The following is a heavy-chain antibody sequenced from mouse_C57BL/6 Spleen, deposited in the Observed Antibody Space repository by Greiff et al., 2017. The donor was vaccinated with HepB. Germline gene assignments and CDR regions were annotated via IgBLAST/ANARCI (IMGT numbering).Heavy chain of an antibody. D-gene: IGHD1-1*01. Sequence: QVQLQQPGAELVKPGASVKLSCKASGYTFTSYWMQWVKQRPGQGLEWIGEIDPSDSYTNYNQKFKGKATVTVDTSSSTAYMQRSSLTSEDSAVYYCAKRTTGLDYWGKGTTLTVSS. CDR2: IDPSDSYT. CDR3: AKRTTGLDY. CDR1: GYTFTSYW. J-gene: IGHJ2*01. V-gene: IGHV1-50*01.